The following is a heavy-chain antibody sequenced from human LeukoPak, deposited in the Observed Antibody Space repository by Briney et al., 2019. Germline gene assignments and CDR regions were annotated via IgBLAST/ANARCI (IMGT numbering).Heavy chain of an antibody. CDR1: GGSISSSSYY. V-gene: IGHV4-39*07. J-gene: IGHJ4*02. Sequence: PSETLSLTCTVSGGSISSSSYYWSWIRQAPGKTLEWIGEIHHSGTTNYNPSLKSRVNILIDPSKKQFSLKLSSVSAADTAVYYCARSGTYQHSSSYDYWGQGTLVTVSS. D-gene: IGHD6-13*01. CDR3: ARSGTYQHSSSYDY. CDR2: IHHSGTT.